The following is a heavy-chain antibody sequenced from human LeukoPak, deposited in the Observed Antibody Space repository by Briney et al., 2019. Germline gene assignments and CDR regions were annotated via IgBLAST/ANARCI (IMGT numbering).Heavy chain of an antibody. CDR3: AKKYSSSPWPPYY. D-gene: IGHD6-13*01. V-gene: IGHV3-23*01. Sequence: PGGSLRLSCAASGFTFSSYAMSWVRQAPGKGLEWASAISGSGGSTYYADSVKGRFTISRDNSKNTLYLQMNSLRAEDTAVYYCAKKYSSSPWPPYYWGQGTLVTVSS. CDR2: ISGSGGST. CDR1: GFTFSSYA. J-gene: IGHJ4*02.